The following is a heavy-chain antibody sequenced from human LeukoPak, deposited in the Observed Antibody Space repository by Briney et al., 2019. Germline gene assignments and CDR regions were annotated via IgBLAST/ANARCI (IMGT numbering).Heavy chain of an antibody. CDR3: ARDRFRLSGGFRYFDY. CDR2: IKQDGSEK. Sequence: ETLSLTCTVSGGSVSSGSYYRSWIRQAPGKGLEWVANIKQDGSEKYYVDSVKGRFTISRDNAKNSLYLQMNSLRAEDTAVYYCARDRFRLSGGFRYFDYWGQGTLVTVSS. D-gene: IGHD5-12*01. J-gene: IGHJ4*02. CDR1: GGSVSSGSYY. V-gene: IGHV3-7*03.